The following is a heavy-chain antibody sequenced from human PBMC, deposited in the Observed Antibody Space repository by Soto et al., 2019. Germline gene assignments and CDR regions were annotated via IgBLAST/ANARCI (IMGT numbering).Heavy chain of an antibody. V-gene: IGHV1-18*01. CDR2: ISAYNGNT. Sequence: QVQLVQSGAEVKKPGASVKVSCKASGYTFTSYGISWVRQAPGQGLEWMGWISAYNGNTNYAQKLQGRVTMTTDTSTSTAYRELRSLRSDDTAGYYCARRTPPYSSSPDLEDYWGQGTLVTVSS. D-gene: IGHD6-6*01. J-gene: IGHJ4*02. CDR1: GYTFTSYG. CDR3: ARRTPPYSSSPDLEDY.